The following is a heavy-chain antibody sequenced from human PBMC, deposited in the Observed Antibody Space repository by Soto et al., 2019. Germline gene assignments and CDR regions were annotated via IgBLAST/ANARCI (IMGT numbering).Heavy chain of an antibody. D-gene: IGHD6-6*01. Sequence: GGSLRLSCAASGVTFSSYAMSWVRQAPGKGLEWVSAISGSGGSTYYADSVKGRFTISRDNSKNTLYLQMNSLRAEDTAVYYCAKRAAARIGGYYYMDVWGKGTTVTVSS. J-gene: IGHJ6*03. CDR2: ISGSGGST. CDR1: GVTFSSYA. V-gene: IGHV3-23*01. CDR3: AKRAAARIGGYYYMDV.